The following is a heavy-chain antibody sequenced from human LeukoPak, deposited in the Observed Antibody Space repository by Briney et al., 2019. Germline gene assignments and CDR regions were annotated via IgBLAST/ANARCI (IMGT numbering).Heavy chain of an antibody. J-gene: IGHJ3*02. CDR3: ARDRLRYSSSSRAFDI. CDR2: ISSSSSTI. D-gene: IGHD6-6*01. CDR1: GFTFSSYS. Sequence: GGSLRLPCAASGFTFSSYSMNWVRQAPGKGLEWVSYISSSSSTIYYADSVKGRFTISRDNAKNSLYLQMNSLRAEDTAVYYCARDRLRYSSSSRAFDIWGQGTMVTVSS. V-gene: IGHV3-48*01.